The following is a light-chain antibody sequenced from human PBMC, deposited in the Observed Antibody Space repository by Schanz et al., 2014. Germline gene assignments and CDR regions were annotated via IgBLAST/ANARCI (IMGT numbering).Light chain of an antibody. CDR1: SSDVGGYNY. J-gene: IGLJ3*02. CDR2: DVS. Sequence: QSVLTQPRSVSGSPGQSVTISCTGTSSDVGGYNYVSWYQQHPGKAPKLMIYDVSKRPSGVPDRFSGSKSGNTASLTVSGLHAEDEADYYCSSYTTTTWRVFGGGTKLTVL. CDR3: SSYTTTTWRV. V-gene: IGLV2-11*01.